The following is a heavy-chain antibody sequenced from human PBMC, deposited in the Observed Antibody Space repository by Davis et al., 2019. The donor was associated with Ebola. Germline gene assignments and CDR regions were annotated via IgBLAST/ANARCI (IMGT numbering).Heavy chain of an antibody. CDR1: GFSLSTSGMC. CDR3: ARILQDTDYYYGMDV. J-gene: IGHJ6*04. CDR2: IDWDDDK. Sequence: SGPTLVKPTQTLTLTCTFSGFSLSTSGMCVSWIRQPPGKALEWLALIDWDDDKYYSTSLKTRLTISKDTSKNQVVLTMTNMDPVDTATYYCARILQDTDYYYGMDVWGKGTTVTVSS. V-gene: IGHV2-70*01. D-gene: IGHD2-15*01.